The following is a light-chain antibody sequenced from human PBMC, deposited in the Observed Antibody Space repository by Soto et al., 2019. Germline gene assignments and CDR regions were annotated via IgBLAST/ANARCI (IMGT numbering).Light chain of an antibody. CDR1: SSDVAGYNY. Sequence: QSVLTQPPSASGSPGQSVTISCIGTSSDVAGYNYVSWYQQHPGKAPKLIISEVTKRPSGVPDRFSGSRSGNTASLTVSGLQAEDEADYYCTSYAGNNNLVFGGGTKLTVL. J-gene: IGLJ2*01. CDR3: TSYAGNNNLV. CDR2: EVT. V-gene: IGLV2-8*01.